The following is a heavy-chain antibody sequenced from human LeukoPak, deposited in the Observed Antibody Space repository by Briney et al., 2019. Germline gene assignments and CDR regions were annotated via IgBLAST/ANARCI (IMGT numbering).Heavy chain of an antibody. V-gene: IGHV4-39*01. J-gene: IGHJ4*02. D-gene: IGHD6-13*01. CDR1: GGSISSSSYY. CDR2: IYYSGST. Sequence: PSETLSLTCTVSGGSISSSSYYWGWIRQPPGKGLEWIGSIYYSGSTYYNPSLKSRVTMSVDTSKNQFSLKLSSVTAADTAVYYCARRATAAGSGFDYWGQGTLVTVSS. CDR3: ARRATAAGSGFDY.